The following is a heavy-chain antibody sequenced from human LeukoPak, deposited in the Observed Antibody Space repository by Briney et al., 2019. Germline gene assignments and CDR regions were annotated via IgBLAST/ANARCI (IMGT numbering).Heavy chain of an antibody. J-gene: IGHJ4*02. D-gene: IGHD3-22*01. V-gene: IGHV3-33*01. CDR2: IWYDGSNK. CDR3: ATSSGSPGGY. Sequence: PGRSLRLSCAASGFTFSDYTIHWVRQAPGKGLEWVAVIWYDGSNKYYADSVKGRFTISRDNSKNTLYLQMNSLRVEDTAMYYCATSSGSPGGYWGQGTLLTVSS. CDR1: GFTFSDYT.